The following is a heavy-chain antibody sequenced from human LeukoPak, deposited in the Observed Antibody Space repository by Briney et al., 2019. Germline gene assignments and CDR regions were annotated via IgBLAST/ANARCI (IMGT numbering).Heavy chain of an antibody. J-gene: IGHJ4*02. CDR1: GYTFTDYD. V-gene: IGHV1-18*01. Sequence: GASVRVSCKTSGYTFTDYDITWVRQAPGHGLEWMGWIITRSGNIKYAQNLQGRVTMTTDASTGTAYMELRSLRSDDTAVYYCGRDLYSGSSPVKYWGQGTLVTVSS. CDR2: IITRSGNI. D-gene: IGHD1-26*01. CDR3: GRDLYSGSSPVKY.